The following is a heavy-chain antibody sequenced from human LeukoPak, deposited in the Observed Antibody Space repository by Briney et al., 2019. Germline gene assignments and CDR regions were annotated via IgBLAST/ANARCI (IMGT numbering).Heavy chain of an antibody. J-gene: IGHJ5*02. Sequence: GGSLRLSCAASGFTFSSYAMNWVRQAPGKGLEWVSAINGRGDNTYYADSVKGRFTISRDNSKSTLFLQMNSLRAEDTAMYYCAKDRVSPGFNLFDPWGQGTLVTVSS. V-gene: IGHV3-23*01. CDR3: AKDRVSPGFNLFDP. D-gene: IGHD2/OR15-2a*01. CDR1: GFTFSSYA. CDR2: INGRGDNT.